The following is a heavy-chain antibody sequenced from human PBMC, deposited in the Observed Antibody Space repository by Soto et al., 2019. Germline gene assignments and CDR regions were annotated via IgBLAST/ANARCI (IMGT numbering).Heavy chain of an antibody. CDR1: GGTFSSYA. CDR2: IIPIFGTA. V-gene: IGHV1-69*01. D-gene: IGHD1-26*01. CDR3: ARVWGLVGATRYYFDY. J-gene: IGHJ4*02. Sequence: QVQLVQSGAEVKKPGSSVKVSCQASGGTFSSYAISWVRQAPGQGLEWMGGIIPIFGTANYAQKFQGRVTITADESTSTAYMELSSLRSEDTAVYYCARVWGLVGATRYYFDYWGQGTLVTVSS.